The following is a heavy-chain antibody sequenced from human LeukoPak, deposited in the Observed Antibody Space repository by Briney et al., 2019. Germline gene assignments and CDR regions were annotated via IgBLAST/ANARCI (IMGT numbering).Heavy chain of an antibody. J-gene: IGHJ4*02. D-gene: IGHD6-13*01. CDR3: AKDLRVAPLSSSWYF. CDR1: GFTFSSYG. CDR2: ISYDGSNK. V-gene: IGHV3-30*18. Sequence: GGSLTLSCAASGFTFSSYGMHWLRQAPAKGLEGVAGISYDGSNKYYADSLKGRSTISRDNSKNTLYLQMNSLRAEDTAVYYCAKDLRVAPLSSSWYFWGQGTLVTVSS.